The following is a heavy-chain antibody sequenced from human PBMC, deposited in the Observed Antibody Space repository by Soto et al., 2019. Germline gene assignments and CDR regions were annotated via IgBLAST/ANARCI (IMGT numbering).Heavy chain of an antibody. CDR3: ATPQGGWYPPFDY. CDR2: ISYDGSNK. CDR1: GFTFSSYG. Sequence: QVQLVESGGGVVQPGRSLRLSCAASGFTFSSYGMHWVRQAPGTGLEWVAVISYDGSNKYYADSVKGRFTISRDNSKNTLYLQMNSLRAEDTAVYYCATPQGGWYPPFDYWGQGTLVTVSS. V-gene: IGHV3-30*03. J-gene: IGHJ4*02. D-gene: IGHD6-19*01.